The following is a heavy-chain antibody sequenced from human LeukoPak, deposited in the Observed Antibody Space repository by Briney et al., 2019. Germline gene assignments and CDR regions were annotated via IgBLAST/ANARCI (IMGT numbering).Heavy chain of an antibody. CDR3: ARALTYYYDSSGYAPYYFDY. D-gene: IGHD3-22*01. CDR1: GGSISSYY. J-gene: IGHJ4*02. CDR2: IYTSGST. V-gene: IGHV4-4*07. Sequence: SETLSLTCTVSGGSISSYYWSWIRQPAGKGPEWIGRIYTSGSTNYNPSLKSRVTMSVDTSKNQFSLKLSSVTAADTAVYYCARALTYYYDSSGYAPYYFDYWGQGTLVTVSS.